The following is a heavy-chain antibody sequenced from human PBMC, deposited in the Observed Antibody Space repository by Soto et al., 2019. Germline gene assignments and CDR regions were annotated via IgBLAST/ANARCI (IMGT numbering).Heavy chain of an antibody. Sequence: SETLSLTCTVSGGSISSSSYYWGWIRQPPGKGLEWIGSIYYSGSTFYNPSLKSRVTISVDTSKNQFSLKLSSVTAADTAVYYCARLTPYVTMVRGGFDPWGQGTLVTVSS. D-gene: IGHD3-10*01. CDR2: IYYSGST. V-gene: IGHV4-39*01. J-gene: IGHJ5*02. CDR1: GGSISSSSYY. CDR3: ARLTPYVTMVRGGFDP.